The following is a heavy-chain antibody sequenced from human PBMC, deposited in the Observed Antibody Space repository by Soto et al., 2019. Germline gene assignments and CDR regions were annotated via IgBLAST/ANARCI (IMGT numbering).Heavy chain of an antibody. D-gene: IGHD3-16*01. Sequence: EVQVVESGGGLVQPGRSLRLSCAASGFTYDDYAMHWVRQAPGKGLEWVSGISWNSGSVGYAGSVQGRITISRDNHQNFLYLQMNSLRPEDTACYFCVKVHGAHHYEPGNDWGDGTLVTISS. CDR3: VKVHGAHHYEPGND. J-gene: IGHJ4*01. CDR2: ISWNSGSV. CDR1: GFTYDDYA. V-gene: IGHV3-9*01.